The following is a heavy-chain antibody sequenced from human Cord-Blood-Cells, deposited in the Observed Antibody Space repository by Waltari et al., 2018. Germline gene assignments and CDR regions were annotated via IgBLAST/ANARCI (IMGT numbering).Heavy chain of an antibody. J-gene: IGHJ2*01. CDR3: ARDRRGIRGYWYFDL. Sequence: EVQLVESGGGLIQPGGSLRLSCAASGFTVSSNYMSWVRQAPGKGLELVSVIYSGVSTYYADSVKGRCTISRDNSKTTLYLQMNSLRAEDTAVYYCARDRRGIRGYWYFDLWGRGTLVTVSS. CDR2: IYSGVST. CDR1: GFTVSSNY. D-gene: IGHD3-16*01. V-gene: IGHV3-53*01.